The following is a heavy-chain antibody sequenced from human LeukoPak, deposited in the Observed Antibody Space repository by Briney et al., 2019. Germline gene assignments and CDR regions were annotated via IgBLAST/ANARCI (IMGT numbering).Heavy chain of an antibody. V-gene: IGHV3-66*02. J-gene: IGHJ6*02. CDR2: IYRDVGT. D-gene: IGHD3-10*01. CDR3: GRDPGHPNGVGV. CDR1: GFTVSRDY. Sequence: PGGSLRLSCAASGFTVSRDYMSWVRQAPGRGLEWVSTIYRDVGTYYADSVKGRFTISRDDSKSTVYLQLNSVTPEDTAVYYCGRDPGHPNGVGVWGHGTTVTISS.